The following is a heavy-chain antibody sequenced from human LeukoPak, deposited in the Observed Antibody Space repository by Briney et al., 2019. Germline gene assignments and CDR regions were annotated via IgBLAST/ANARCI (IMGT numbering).Heavy chain of an antibody. V-gene: IGHV3-30*18. CDR1: GFTFSSYG. J-gene: IGHJ2*01. CDR3: AKDYGGSRTIYWHFDL. CDR2: ISYDGSNK. Sequence: GRSLRLSCAASGFTFSSYGMHWVRQAPGKGLEWVAVISYDGSNKYYADSVKGRLTISRDNSKNTLYLQMNSLRAEDTAVYYCAKDYGGSRTIYWHFDLGGRGTLVTVSS. D-gene: IGHD4-23*01.